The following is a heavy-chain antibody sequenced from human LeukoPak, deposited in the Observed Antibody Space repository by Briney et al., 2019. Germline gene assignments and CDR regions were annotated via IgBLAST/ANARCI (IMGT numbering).Heavy chain of an antibody. Sequence: GGSLRLSCAASGFTFSSYSMNWVRQAPGKGLEWVSSISIHSSYIYYADSVKGRFTISRDNAKNSLYLQMNSLRAEDTAVYYCARGIRQRQWLVPVSDYWGQGTLVTVSS. CDR1: GFTFSSYS. D-gene: IGHD6-19*01. CDR2: ISIHSSYI. V-gene: IGHV3-21*01. CDR3: ARGIRQRQWLVPVSDY. J-gene: IGHJ4*02.